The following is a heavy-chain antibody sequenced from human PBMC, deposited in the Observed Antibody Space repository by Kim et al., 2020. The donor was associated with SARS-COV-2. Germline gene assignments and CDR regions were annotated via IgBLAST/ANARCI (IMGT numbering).Heavy chain of an antibody. J-gene: IGHJ4*02. CDR1: GFTFSSYV. CDR3: AKAGGSTSLISLDF. V-gene: IGHV3-23*01. Sequence: GGSLRLSCAASGFTFSSYVMSWVRQAPGKGLEWVSAISGSDDNTYYADSVKGRFTISRDNSKNTLYLQMNSLRVKDTAVYYCAKAGGSTSLISLDFWGQGTLVTVSS. CDR2: ISGSDDNT. D-gene: IGHD2-2*01.